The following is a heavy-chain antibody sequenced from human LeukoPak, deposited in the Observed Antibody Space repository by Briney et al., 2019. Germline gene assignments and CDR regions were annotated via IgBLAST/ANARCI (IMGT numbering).Heavy chain of an antibody. J-gene: IGHJ4*02. V-gene: IGHV3-7*01. CDR2: INEDGSEQ. Sequence: GGSLRLSCAASGFTFSVYWMSWVRQAPGKGLEWVANINEDGSEQYYVDSVKGRFTISRDNAKNSLYLQMNSLRAEDTAVYYCARDYGSGSYYNTAYWGQGTLVTVSS. CDR1: GFTFSVYW. CDR3: ARDYGSGSYYNTAY. D-gene: IGHD3-10*01.